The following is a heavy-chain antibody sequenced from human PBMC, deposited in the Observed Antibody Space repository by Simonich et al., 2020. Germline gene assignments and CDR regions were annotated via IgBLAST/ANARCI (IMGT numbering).Heavy chain of an antibody. J-gene: IGHJ4*02. Sequence: QVQLVESGGGVVQPGRSLRLSCAASGFTFSSYGMHWVHQAPGKGLEWVAVIWYDGSNKYYEDSGKGRFTISRDNSKNTLYLQINSLRAEDTAVYYCARDRYCSGGSCYYFDYWGQGTLVTVSS. V-gene: IGHV3-33*01. D-gene: IGHD2-15*01. CDR3: ARDRYCSGGSCYYFDY. CDR2: IWYDGSNK. CDR1: GFTFSSYG.